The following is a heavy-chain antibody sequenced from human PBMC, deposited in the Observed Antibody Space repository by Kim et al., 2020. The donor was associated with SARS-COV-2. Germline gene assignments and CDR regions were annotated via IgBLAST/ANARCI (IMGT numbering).Heavy chain of an antibody. J-gene: IGHJ4*02. CDR3: ARMERRRIVVVQDYYFDY. Sequence: SETLSLTCTVSGGSISSYYWSWIRQPPGKGLEWIGYIYYSGSTNYNPSLKSRVTISVDTSKNQFSLKLSSVTAADTAVYYCARMERRRIVVVQDYYFDYWGQGTLVTVSS. CDR2: IYYSGST. D-gene: IGHD3-22*01. CDR1: GGSISSYY. V-gene: IGHV4-59*13.